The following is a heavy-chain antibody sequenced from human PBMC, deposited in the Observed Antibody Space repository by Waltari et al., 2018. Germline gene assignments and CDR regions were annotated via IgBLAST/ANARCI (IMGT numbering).Heavy chain of an antibody. CDR2: FDPDDGET. D-gene: IGHD6-25*01. J-gene: IGHJ4*02. CDR3: ATDNFQVPAAWVY. V-gene: IGHV1-69-2*01. CDR1: GYTFTDYY. Sequence: EVQLVQSGAEVKQPGATVKIPCKASGYTFTDYYIQWVQQAPGKGLEWMGRFDPDDGETIYAEKFQGRVTIAADTSTDTVYMELSSLRSDDSAVYYCATDNFQVPAAWVYWGQGTPVTVSS.